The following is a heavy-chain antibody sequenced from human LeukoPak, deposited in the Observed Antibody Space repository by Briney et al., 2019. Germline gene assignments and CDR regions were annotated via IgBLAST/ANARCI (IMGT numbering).Heavy chain of an antibody. D-gene: IGHD6-19*01. CDR1: DDSITMYY. J-gene: IGHJ4*02. CDR3: ARGGSGWALDY. V-gene: IGHV4-4*07. CDR2: IYTSGST. Sequence: SETLSLTCSVSDDSITMYYWSWIRQPAGKGLEWIGRIYTSGSTNYNPSLKSRVTMSVDTSKNQFSLKLSSVTAADTAVYYCARGGSGWALDYWGQGTLVTVSS.